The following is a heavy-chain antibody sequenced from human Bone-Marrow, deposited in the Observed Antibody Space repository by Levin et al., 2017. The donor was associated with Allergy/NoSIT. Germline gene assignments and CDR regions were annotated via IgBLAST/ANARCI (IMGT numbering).Heavy chain of an antibody. D-gene: IGHD2-21*01. CDR3: ARESERDESSPYYFYYYGMDV. V-gene: IGHV3-74*03. J-gene: IGHJ6*02. CDR1: GFTFTSFW. Sequence: GESLKISCAASGFTFTSFWMHWVRQVPGKGLEWVSRINSDGSETTYGDSVKGRFTISRDNAEKRAYLQMNSLRVEDTGVYFCARESERDESSPYYFYYYGMDVWGQGTTVSVS. CDR2: INSDGSET.